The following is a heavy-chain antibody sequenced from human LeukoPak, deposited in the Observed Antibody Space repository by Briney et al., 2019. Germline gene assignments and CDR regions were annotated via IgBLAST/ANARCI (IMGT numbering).Heavy chain of an antibody. Sequence: GGSLRLSCAASGFTFSSYAMHWVRQAPGKGLEWVAVISYDGSNKYYADSVKGRFTISRDNSKNTLYLQMNSLRAEDTAVYYCARGGYSGYDYSPLYYYYMDVWGKGPTVTVSS. CDR3: ARGGYSGYDYSPLYYYYMDV. D-gene: IGHD5-12*01. CDR1: GFTFSSYA. CDR2: ISYDGSNK. V-gene: IGHV3-30*04. J-gene: IGHJ6*03.